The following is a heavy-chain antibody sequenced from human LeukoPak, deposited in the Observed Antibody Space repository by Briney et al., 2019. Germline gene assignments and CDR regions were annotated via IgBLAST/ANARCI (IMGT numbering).Heavy chain of an antibody. D-gene: IGHD3-10*01. CDR1: GFTASNNY. V-gene: IGHV3-66*01. J-gene: IGHJ6*03. CDR2: IYSGGST. Sequence: GGSLRLSCAASGFTASNNYINWVRQAPGKGLEWVSVIYSGGSTYYADSVKGRFTISRDNSKNTLYLQMNTLRAEDTAVYYCVRVYYGSGSLHYYYYYMDVWGKGTTVTISS. CDR3: VRVYYGSGSLHYYYYYMDV.